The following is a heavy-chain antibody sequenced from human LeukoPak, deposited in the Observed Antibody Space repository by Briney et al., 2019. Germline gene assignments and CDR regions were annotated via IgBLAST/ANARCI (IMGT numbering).Heavy chain of an antibody. CDR2: ISGRGGST. CDR1: GFTFSTYA. V-gene: IGHV3-23*01. CDR3: ARDQTPFV. Sequence: GGSLRLSCAASGFTFSTYAMSWVRQAPGKGLDWVSAISGRGGSTFYADSVKGRFTISRDNSKNTLYLQMNSLRAEDTAVYYCARDQTPFVWGQGTLVTVSS. J-gene: IGHJ4*02.